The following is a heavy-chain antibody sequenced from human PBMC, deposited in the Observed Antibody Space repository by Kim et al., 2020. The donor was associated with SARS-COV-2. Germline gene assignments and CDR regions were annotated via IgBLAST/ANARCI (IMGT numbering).Heavy chain of an antibody. V-gene: IGHV1-2*02. CDR2: INPNSGGT. Sequence: ASVKVSCKASGYTFTGYYMHWVRQAPGQGLEWMGWINPNSGGTIYAQKFQGRVTMTRDTSISTAYMEVSRLRSDDTAVYYCARPMAPSIAAPPGYFYGMDVWGQGTTVTVSS. J-gene: IGHJ6*02. CDR3: ARPMAPSIAAPPGYFYGMDV. CDR1: GYTFTGYY. D-gene: IGHD6-6*01.